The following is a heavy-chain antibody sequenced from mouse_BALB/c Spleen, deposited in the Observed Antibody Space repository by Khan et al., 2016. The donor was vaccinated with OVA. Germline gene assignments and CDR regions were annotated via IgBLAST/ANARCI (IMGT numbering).Heavy chain of an antibody. CDR3: ARQPYYHYYALDY. CDR2: IWSDGNT. V-gene: IGHV2-6-1*01. Sequence: VQLQESGPGLVAPSQSLSITCTISGFSLTNYGIHWVRQPPGKGLEWLVVIWSDGNTTYNSTLKSRLSITKDNSKSQVFLKMNSIQTDDTAMYYCARQPYYHYYALDYWGQGTSVTVSS. CDR1: GFSLTNYG. D-gene: IGHD2-10*01. J-gene: IGHJ4*01.